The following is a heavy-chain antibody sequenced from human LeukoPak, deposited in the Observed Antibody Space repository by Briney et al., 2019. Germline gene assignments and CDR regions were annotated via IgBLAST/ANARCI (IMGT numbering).Heavy chain of an antibody. CDR3: AREGTILRYFDY. V-gene: IGHV3-48*02. CDR1: GFIFSTYS. D-gene: IGHD3-9*01. J-gene: IGHJ4*02. Sequence: GGSLRFSCAASGFIFSTYSMNWVRQAPGKRLEWVSNFSTSSDTIYYTDSVKGRFTISRDNANNSLYLQMNSLRDEDTAVYYCAREGTILRYFDYWGQGTLVTVSS. CDR2: FSTSSDTI.